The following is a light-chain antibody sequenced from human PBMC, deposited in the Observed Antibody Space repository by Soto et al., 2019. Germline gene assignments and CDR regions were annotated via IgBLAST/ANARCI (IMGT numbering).Light chain of an antibody. Sequence: EIVLTQSPGTLSLSPGERATLSCRASQSVSSNYLAWYQQKPGQAPRPLIYGASSRATGIPDKFSGSGAGTDFTLTISRLESEDFAVYDCQQYGSSPWTFDQATKVEIK. CDR1: QSVSSNY. J-gene: IGKJ1*01. CDR3: QQYGSSPWT. CDR2: GAS. V-gene: IGKV3-20*01.